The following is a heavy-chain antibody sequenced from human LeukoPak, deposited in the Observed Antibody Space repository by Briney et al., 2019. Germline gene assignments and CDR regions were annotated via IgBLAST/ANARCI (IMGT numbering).Heavy chain of an antibody. CDR3: TSALIAAAGTTLDY. D-gene: IGHD6-13*01. V-gene: IGHV3-73*01. CDR2: IRSKANSYAT. Sequence: PGGSLRLSCAASGSTFSGSAMHWVRQASGKGLEWVGRIRSKANSYATAYAASVKGRFTISRDDSKNTAYLQMNSLKTEDTAVYYCTSALIAAAGTTLDYWGQGTLVTVSS. CDR1: GSTFSGSA. J-gene: IGHJ4*02.